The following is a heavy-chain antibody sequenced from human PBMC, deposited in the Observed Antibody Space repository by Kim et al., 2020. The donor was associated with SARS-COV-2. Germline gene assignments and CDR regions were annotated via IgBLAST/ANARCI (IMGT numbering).Heavy chain of an antibody. J-gene: IGHJ4*02. CDR1: GGTFSSYA. CDR2: IIPIFGTA. V-gene: IGHV1-69*13. Sequence: SVKVSCKASGGTFSSYAISWVRQAPGQGLEWMGGIIPIFGTANYAQKFQGRVTITADESTSTAYMELSSLRSEDTAVYYCASGKPSRAPGYYFDYWGQGTLVTVSS. D-gene: IGHD2-2*01. CDR3: ASGKPSRAPGYYFDY.